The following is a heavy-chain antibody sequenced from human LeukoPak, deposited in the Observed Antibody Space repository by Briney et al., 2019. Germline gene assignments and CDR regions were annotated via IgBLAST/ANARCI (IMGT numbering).Heavy chain of an antibody. CDR2: IYYSGST. J-gene: IGHJ4*02. D-gene: IGHD5-24*01. CDR1: GGSISSYY. CDR3: ARARDGYNFLIDY. Sequence: KLSETLSLTCTVSGGSISSYYWSWIRQPPGKGLEWIGYIYYSGSTNYNPSLKSRVTISVDTSKNQFSLKLSSVTAADTAVYYCARARDGYNFLIDYWGQGTLVTVSS. V-gene: IGHV4-59*01.